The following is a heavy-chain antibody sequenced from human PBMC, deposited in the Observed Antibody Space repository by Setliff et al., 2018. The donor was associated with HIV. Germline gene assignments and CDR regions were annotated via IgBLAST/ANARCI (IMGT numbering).Heavy chain of an antibody. V-gene: IGHV4-4*07. J-gene: IGHJ3*02. CDR3: ARVFPPIRGAPFGTPPGAFDI. CDR2: VYTSGST. CDR1: GGSMSTYY. Sequence: PSETLSLTCSVSGGSMSTYYWSWIRQPAGKRLEWIGRVYTSGSTIYSPSLRSRVTMSVDTSKSQFSLKLNSVAAADTAVYYCARVFPPIRGAPFGTPPGAFDIWGQGTMVTVSS. D-gene: IGHD2-15*01.